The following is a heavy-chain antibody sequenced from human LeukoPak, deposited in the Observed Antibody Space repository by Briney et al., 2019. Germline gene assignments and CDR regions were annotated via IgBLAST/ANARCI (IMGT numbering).Heavy chain of an antibody. CDR3: AKVGYSSSWYIFYFYGIAV. D-gene: IGHD6-13*01. V-gene: IGHV3-23*01. CDR2: ISGSGGST. Sequence: GGSLTLACSASGFTFSSYGMSWVRQAPGKGLEWVSAISGSGGSTYYADSVKGRFTISRDNSKNTLYLQMTSLRAEDTAVYYCAKVGYSSSWYIFYFYGIAVWGQGTTVTVSS. J-gene: IGHJ6*02. CDR1: GFTFSSYG.